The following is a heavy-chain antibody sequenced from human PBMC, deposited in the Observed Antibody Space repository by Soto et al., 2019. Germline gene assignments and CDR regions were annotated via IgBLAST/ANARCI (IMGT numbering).Heavy chain of an antibody. CDR2: IIPIFGTP. V-gene: IGHV1-69*06. CDR3: AGRCDGTNCLAHFDY. J-gene: IGHJ4*02. CDR1: GGTFNNYV. D-gene: IGHD2-2*01. Sequence: GASVKVSCKASGGTFNNYVINWVRQAPGQGLEWMAGIIPIFGTPNYAQKFQGRVTITADKSTSTAYMELNSLRSEDTAVYYCAGRCDGTNCLAHFDYWGQGTLVTASS.